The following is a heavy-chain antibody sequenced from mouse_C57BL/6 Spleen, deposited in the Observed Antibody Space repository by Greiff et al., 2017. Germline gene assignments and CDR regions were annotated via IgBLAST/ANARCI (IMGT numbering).Heavy chain of an antibody. CDR2: IYPGDGDT. J-gene: IGHJ4*01. V-gene: IGHV1-82*01. CDR3: SRGLYYAMDY. CDR1: GYAFSSSW. Sequence: QVQLQQSGPELVQPGASVKISCKASGYAFSSSWMNWVKQRPGKGLEWIGRIYPGDGDTNYNGKFKGKATLTVDKSSSTAYMQLSSLTSEDAAVYFCSRGLYYAMDYWGQGTSGTVTS.